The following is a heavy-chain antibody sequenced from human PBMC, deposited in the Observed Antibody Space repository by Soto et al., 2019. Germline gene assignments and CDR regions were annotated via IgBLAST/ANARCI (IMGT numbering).Heavy chain of an antibody. Sequence: GGSLRLSCAASGFTFRNYNMKWVRQAPGKGLEWVAHISLRGSTVDYADSVKGRFTISRDDADNSLFLQMNSLGDEDTAVYYFAGVVVVIPPGYYYAMAVRGQGTTVAVSS. CDR2: ISLRGSTV. D-gene: IGHD3-22*01. CDR3: AGVVVVIPPGYYYAMAV. V-gene: IGHV3-48*02. CDR1: GFTFRNYN. J-gene: IGHJ6*02.